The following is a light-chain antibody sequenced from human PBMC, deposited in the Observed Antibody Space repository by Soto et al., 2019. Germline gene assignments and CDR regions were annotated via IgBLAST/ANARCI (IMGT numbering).Light chain of an antibody. CDR2: AIN. V-gene: IGLV8-61*01. J-gene: IGLJ3*02. CDR3: VLYVGSGISL. CDR1: SGSVSSSNY. Sequence: QAVVTQEPSFSVSPGRTVTLTCGLSSGSVSSSNYPSWYQQTPGQPPRTLIYAINTRSSGVPDRFSGSILGNKAALTITGAQADDESDYYCVLYVGSGISLFGGGTKLTVL.